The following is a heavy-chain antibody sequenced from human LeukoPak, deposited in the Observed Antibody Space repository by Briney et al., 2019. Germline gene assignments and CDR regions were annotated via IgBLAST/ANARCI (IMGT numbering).Heavy chain of an antibody. D-gene: IGHD4-17*01. CDR2: ISSSGSTI. V-gene: IGHV3-48*03. Sequence: GGSLRLSCAASGFTFSSYEMNWVRQAPGRGLEWVSYISSSGSTIYYADSVKGRFTISRDNAKNSLYLQMNSLRAEDTAVYYCARDPGVYGDYEGNWGQGTLVTVSS. J-gene: IGHJ4*02. CDR3: ARDPGVYGDYEGN. CDR1: GFTFSSYE.